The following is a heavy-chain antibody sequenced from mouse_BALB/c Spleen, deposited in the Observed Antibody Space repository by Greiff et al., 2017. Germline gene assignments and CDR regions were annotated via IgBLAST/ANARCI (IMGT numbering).Heavy chain of an antibody. CDR2: IYPGDGDT. V-gene: IGHV1-82*01. CDR3: GPFAY. J-gene: IGHJ3*01. Sequence: VKLQESGPELVKPGASVKISCKASGYAFSSSWMNWVKQRPGQGLEWIGRIYPGDGDTNYNGKFKGKATLTADKSSSTAYMQLSSLTSVDSAVYFCGPFAYWGQGTLVTVSA. CDR1: GYAFSSSW.